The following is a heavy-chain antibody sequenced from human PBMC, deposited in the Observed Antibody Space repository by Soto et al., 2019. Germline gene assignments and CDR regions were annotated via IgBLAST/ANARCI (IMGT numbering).Heavy chain of an antibody. CDR2: IRSKANSYAT. V-gene: IGHV3-73*01. D-gene: IGHD4-17*01. CDR3: TSHSYGDYVYYYYMDV. J-gene: IGHJ6*03. Sequence: GGSLRLSCAASGFTFSGSAMHWVRQASGKGLEWVGRIRSKANSYATAYAASVKDRFTISRDDSKNTAYLQMNSLKTEDTAVYYCTSHSYGDYVYYYYMDVWGKGTTVTVSS. CDR1: GFTFSGSA.